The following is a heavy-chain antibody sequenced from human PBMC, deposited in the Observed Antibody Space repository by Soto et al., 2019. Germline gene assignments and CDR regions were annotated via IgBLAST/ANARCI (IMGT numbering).Heavy chain of an antibody. V-gene: IGHV1-69*13. CDR3: ARDSWDSTYYYYGMDV. CDR1: GGTFSRYA. Sequence: SVKVSCMASGGTFSRYAISWVRQAPGQGLEWMGGIIPIFGTANYAQKFQGRVTITADESTSTAYMELSSLRSEDTAVYYCARDSWDSTYYYYGMDVWGQGTTVTVSS. CDR2: IIPIFGTA. D-gene: IGHD1-26*01. J-gene: IGHJ6*02.